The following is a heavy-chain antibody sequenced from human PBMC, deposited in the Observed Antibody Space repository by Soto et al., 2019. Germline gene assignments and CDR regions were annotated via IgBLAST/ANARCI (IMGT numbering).Heavy chain of an antibody. J-gene: IGHJ4*02. Sequence: QVQLVQSGAEVKKPGASVKVSCKASEYTFTNYYMHWVRQAPGQGLEWMGIINPRGDTTTYAQKFQGRVTMTTDTSTSTVYMELSSLRSDDTAMYYCASAKGYCDGSDYWGQGTLVTVSS. CDR1: EYTFTNYY. D-gene: IGHD2-15*01. CDR3: ASAKGYCDGSDY. CDR2: INPRGDTT. V-gene: IGHV1-46*01.